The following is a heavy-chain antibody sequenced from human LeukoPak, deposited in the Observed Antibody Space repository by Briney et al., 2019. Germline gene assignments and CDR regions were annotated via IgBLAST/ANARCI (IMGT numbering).Heavy chain of an antibody. CDR1: GFTFSSYA. CDR2: ISGSGGST. Sequence: GGSLRLSCAASGFTFSSYAMSWVRQAPGKGLEWVSAISGSGGSTYYADSVKGRFTISRDNSKNTLYLQMNSLRAEDRAVYYCANFGYSSSLGAFDYWGQGTLVTVSS. D-gene: IGHD6-13*01. CDR3: ANFGYSSSLGAFDY. V-gene: IGHV3-23*01. J-gene: IGHJ4*02.